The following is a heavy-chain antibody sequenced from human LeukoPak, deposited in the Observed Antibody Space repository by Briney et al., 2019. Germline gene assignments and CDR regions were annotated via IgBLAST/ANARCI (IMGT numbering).Heavy chain of an antibody. J-gene: IGHJ4*02. V-gene: IGHV4-34*01. CDR3: ARNRMVRGVFDY. CDR2: INHSGST. CDR1: GGSFSGYY. D-gene: IGHD3-10*01. Sequence: PSETLSLTCAVYGGSFSGYYWSWIRQPPGKGLEWIGEINHSGSTNYNPSLKSRVTISADTSKNQFSLKLSSVTAADTAVYYCARNRMVRGVFDYWGQGTLVTVSS.